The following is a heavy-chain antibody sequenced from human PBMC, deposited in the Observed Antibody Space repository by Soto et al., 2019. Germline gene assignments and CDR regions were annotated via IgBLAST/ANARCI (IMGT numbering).Heavy chain of an antibody. CDR1: GLTFSNNA. V-gene: IGHV3-23*04. D-gene: IGHD3-16*01. CDR2: VSATAGTT. CDR3: AKDRLAGGFDY. Sequence: DVQLVDSGGGLVQPGGSLRLSCAASGLTFSNNAIGWVRQAPGKGLEWVSLVSATAGTTYYTDSLKGRFTISRDNSRNTVYLQMNSLRADDTAVYYCAKDRLAGGFDYWGQGTLVTVSS. J-gene: IGHJ4*02.